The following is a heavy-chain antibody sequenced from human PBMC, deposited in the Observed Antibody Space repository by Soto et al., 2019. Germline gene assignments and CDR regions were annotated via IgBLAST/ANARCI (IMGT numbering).Heavy chain of an antibody. CDR2: INHSGST. D-gene: IGHD3-3*01. CDR3: ARGGALNYDFWSGLPPRGYYYYYMDV. CDR1: GGSFSGYY. J-gene: IGHJ6*03. V-gene: IGHV4-34*01. Sequence: SETLSLTCAVYGGSFSGYYWSWIRQPPGKGLEWIGEINHSGSTNYNPSLKSRVTISVDTSKNQFSLKLSSVTAADTAVYYCARGGALNYDFWSGLPPRGYYYYYMDVWGKGTTVTVSS.